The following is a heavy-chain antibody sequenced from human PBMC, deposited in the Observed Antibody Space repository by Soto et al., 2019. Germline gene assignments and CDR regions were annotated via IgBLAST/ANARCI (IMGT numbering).Heavy chain of an antibody. J-gene: IGHJ4*02. CDR1: GYTFTSYY. CDR3: ASSPYSTGYYYAIDY. D-gene: IGHD3-22*01. CDR2: INPSGGST. Sequence: ASVKVSCKASGYTFTSYYMHWVRQAPGQGLEWMGIINPSGGSTSYAQKFQGRVTMTRDTSTSTVYMELSSLRSEDTAVYYCASSPYSTGYYYAIDYWGQGTQVTVS. V-gene: IGHV1-46*01.